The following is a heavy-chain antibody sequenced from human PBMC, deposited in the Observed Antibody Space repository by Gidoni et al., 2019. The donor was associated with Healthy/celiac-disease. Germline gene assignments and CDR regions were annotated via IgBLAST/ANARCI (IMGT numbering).Heavy chain of an antibody. J-gene: IGHJ3*02. CDR1: GFTSSSYE. V-gene: IGHV3-48*03. CDR3: ARDEKGAFDI. CDR2: ISSSGSTI. Sequence: EVQQVESGGGLVQPGGSRRLSCAASGFTSSSYEMNWVRQAPGTGLEWVSYISSSGSTIYYADSVKGRFTISRDNAKNSLYLQMNSLRAEDTAVYYCARDEKGAFDIWGQGTMVTVSS.